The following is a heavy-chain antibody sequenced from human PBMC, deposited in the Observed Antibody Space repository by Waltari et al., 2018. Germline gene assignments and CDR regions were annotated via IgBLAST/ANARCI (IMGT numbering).Heavy chain of an antibody. CDR1: GYSISSGYY. V-gene: IGHV4-38-2*01. CDR3: ARTWDYGDYPEARNYLDY. CDR2: IYHSGST. D-gene: IGHD4-17*01. Sequence: QVQLQESGPGLVKPSETLSLTCAVSGYSISSGYYWGWIRQPPGKGLEWIGSIYHSGSTYYNPSLKSRVTISVDTSKNQFSLKLSSVTAADTAVYYCARTWDYGDYPEARNYLDYWGQGTLVTVSS. J-gene: IGHJ4*02.